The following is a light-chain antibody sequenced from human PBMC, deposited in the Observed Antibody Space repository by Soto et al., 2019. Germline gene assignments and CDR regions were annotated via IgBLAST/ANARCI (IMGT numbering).Light chain of an antibody. CDR2: GAS. J-gene: IGKJ1*01. CDR1: QTIVGTY. V-gene: IGKV3-20*01. CDR3: QRGG. Sequence: EIVLTQSPGTLSLSPGERATLSCRASQTIVGTYLAWYQQKPGQAPRLLIYGASSRASGIPDRFSGGGSGTDFTLPIDRREPEDSAVYYCQRGGFGQGPKVEI.